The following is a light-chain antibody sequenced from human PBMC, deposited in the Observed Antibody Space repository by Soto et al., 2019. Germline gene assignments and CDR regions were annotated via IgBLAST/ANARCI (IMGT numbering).Light chain of an antibody. CDR3: SSFTTSHTYV. Sequence: QSVLTQPRSVSGSPGQSVTISCTRTSSDVDNYNNVSWYQQHPGKAPKLLIYDVNKRPSGVPYRFSGSKSGNTASLTISGLQAGDEADYYCSSFTTSHTYVFGTGTKVTVL. V-gene: IGLV2-11*01. J-gene: IGLJ1*01. CDR1: SSDVDNYNN. CDR2: DVN.